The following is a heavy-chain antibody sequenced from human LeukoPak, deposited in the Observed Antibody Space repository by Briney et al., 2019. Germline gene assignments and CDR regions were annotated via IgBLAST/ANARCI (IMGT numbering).Heavy chain of an antibody. CDR3: AHSATAVSWYYFDY. CDR1: GFSLSASGMG. J-gene: IGHJ4*02. D-gene: IGHD2-21*02. Sequence: SDPTLVNPTQTLTLTCTFSGFSLSASGMGVGWIRQPPSKALEWLALIYWDDDERYSPSLKTRLTITKDTSKNQVVLTMTNMDPMDTATYYCAHSATAVSWYYFDYWGEGTLVTLS. V-gene: IGHV2-5*02. CDR2: IYWDDDE.